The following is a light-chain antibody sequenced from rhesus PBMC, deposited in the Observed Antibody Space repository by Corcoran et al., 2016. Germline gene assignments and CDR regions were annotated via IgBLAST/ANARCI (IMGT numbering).Light chain of an antibody. CDR3: YRHCSGYT. J-gene: IGKJ3*01. CDR2: GAS. Sequence: QVILTQSPATLSMSPGERATLSCRASQSVSSYLAWYQQKPGQAPRVLIYGASSRATGFPDSFSISGSGTDFPLTIRSRVPGELGIYNCYRHCSGYTFGPATKLPIK. V-gene: IGKV3-10*01. CDR1: QSVSSY.